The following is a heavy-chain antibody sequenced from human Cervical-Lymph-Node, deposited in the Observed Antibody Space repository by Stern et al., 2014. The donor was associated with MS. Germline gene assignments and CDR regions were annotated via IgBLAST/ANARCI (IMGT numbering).Heavy chain of an antibody. CDR2: FFPGVSDI. Sequence: EVQLVESGPEGKRPGESLKISCQASGYTFTSYWSGWVRQMPGKGLYWIAIFFPGVSDIRSSPSFQGQVTISPDKPSSTAYLHWNNLKASDTAIYYCARQRYFDYWGQGTLVTVSS. CDR1: GYTFTSYW. J-gene: IGHJ4*02. V-gene: IGHV5-51*01. CDR3: ARQRYFDY.